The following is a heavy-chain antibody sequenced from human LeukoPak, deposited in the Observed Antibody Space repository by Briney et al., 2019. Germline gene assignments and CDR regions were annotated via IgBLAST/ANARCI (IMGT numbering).Heavy chain of an antibody. Sequence: GGSLRLSCAATGFTFSSYAMSWVRQAPGKGLEWVSAISGSGGSTYYADSVKGRFTISRDNSKNTLYLQMNSLRAEDTAVYYCAKAGDSSRSINWFDPWGQGTLVTVSS. D-gene: IGHD6-13*01. CDR3: AKAGDSSRSINWFDP. V-gene: IGHV3-23*01. CDR1: GFTFSSYA. CDR2: ISGSGGST. J-gene: IGHJ5*02.